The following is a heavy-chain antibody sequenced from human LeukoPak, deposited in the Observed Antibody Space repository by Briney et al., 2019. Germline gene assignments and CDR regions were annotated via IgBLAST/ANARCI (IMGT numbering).Heavy chain of an antibody. D-gene: IGHD3-16*02. CDR1: GGSISSYY. V-gene: IGHV4-59*01. CDR2: IYDSGST. CDR3: ARASSPLSYDYVWGSYRYTGEFDY. Sequence: SETLSLTCTVSGGSISSYYWSWIRQPPGKGLEWIGYIYDSGSTTYNTSLKSRVTISVDTSKNQFSLKLSSVTAADTAVYYCARASSPLSYDYVWGSYRYTGEFDYWGQGTLVTVSS. J-gene: IGHJ4*02.